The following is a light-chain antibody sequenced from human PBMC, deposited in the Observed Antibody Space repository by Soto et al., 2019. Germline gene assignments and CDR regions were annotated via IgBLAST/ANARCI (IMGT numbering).Light chain of an antibody. V-gene: IGKV1-9*01. CDR1: RGISSY. J-gene: IGKJ5*01. CDR3: QQLNSYPQT. CDR2: SAS. Sequence: IQLTQSPSSLSASVGDRAATICQASRGISSYLAWYKQKPGKPPKILVYSASTLQSGVPSRFSGSGSGPDFTLTISSLQPEDSETYFCQQLNSYPQTFGQGTRLEIK.